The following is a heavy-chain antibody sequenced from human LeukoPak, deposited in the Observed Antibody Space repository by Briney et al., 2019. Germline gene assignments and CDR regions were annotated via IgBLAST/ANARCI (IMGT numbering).Heavy chain of an antibody. V-gene: IGHV1-46*01. CDR3: ARAGDCSGGSCLYYYYMDV. Sequence: ASVKVSCKASGYTFTSHHMHWVRQAPGQGLEWMGIINPSGGSTNYAQKFQGRVTMTRDMSTSTVYMELSSLRSEDTAVYYCARAGDCSGGSCLYYYYMDVWGKGTTVTVSS. J-gene: IGHJ6*03. CDR2: INPSGGST. CDR1: GYTFTSHH. D-gene: IGHD2-15*01.